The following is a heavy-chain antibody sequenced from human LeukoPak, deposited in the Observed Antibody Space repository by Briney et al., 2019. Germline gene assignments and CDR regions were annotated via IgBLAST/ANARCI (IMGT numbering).Heavy chain of an antibody. D-gene: IGHD3-22*01. V-gene: IGHV4-34*01. J-gene: IGHJ4*02. CDR3: ARGSIYYGDSSVYFDY. Sequence: SETLSLTCAVYSGSFSGYFWTYVRQPPGMGLEWIGGINQRGSTNYNPSLKSRVTMSVDTSKNQFSLRLSSVTAADTAVYYCARGSIYYGDSSVYFDYWAQGTLVTASS. CDR2: INQRGST. CDR1: SGSFSGYF.